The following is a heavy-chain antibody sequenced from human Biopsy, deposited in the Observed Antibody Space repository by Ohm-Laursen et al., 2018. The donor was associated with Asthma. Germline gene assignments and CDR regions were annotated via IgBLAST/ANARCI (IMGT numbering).Heavy chain of an antibody. D-gene: IGHD3-10*01. CDR2: TSVYNGNT. V-gene: IGHV1-18*01. CDR1: GYTFNSAG. Sequence: GASVKVSCKASGYTFNSAGITWVRQAPGQGLEWMGWTSVYNGNTKVAQKLQDGVTMITDTSTSTAYMELRSLRSDDTAVYFCARAVDYSHYYGIDVWGQGTTVTVS. J-gene: IGHJ6*02. CDR3: ARAVDYSHYYGIDV.